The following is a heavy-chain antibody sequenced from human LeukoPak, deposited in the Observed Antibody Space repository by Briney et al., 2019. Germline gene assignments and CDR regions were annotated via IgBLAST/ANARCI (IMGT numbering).Heavy chain of an antibody. Sequence: SETLSLTCTVSGGSISSDYWNWIRQPPGKGLEWIGHIYNSAITNYNPSVRSRVTISVDTSKNQFSLKLTSVTAADTAVYYCARSYNSGWYPRYYFDYWGQGPLVTVSS. V-gene: IGHV4-59*08. CDR2: IYNSAIT. CDR3: ARSYNSGWYPRYYFDY. D-gene: IGHD6-19*01. CDR1: GGSISSDY. J-gene: IGHJ4*02.